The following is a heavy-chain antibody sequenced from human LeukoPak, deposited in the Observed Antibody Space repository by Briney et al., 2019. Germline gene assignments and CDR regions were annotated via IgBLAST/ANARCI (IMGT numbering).Heavy chain of an antibody. CDR2: IYYSGST. Sequence: SETLSLTCTVSGGSISGYYWSRIRQPPGKGLEWIGYIYYSGSTKYNPSLKSRVTISVDTSKNQFSLKLSSVTAADTAVYYCARPTHGAFDIWGQGTMVTVSS. J-gene: IGHJ3*02. CDR1: GGSISGYY. V-gene: IGHV4-59*08. CDR3: ARPTHGAFDI.